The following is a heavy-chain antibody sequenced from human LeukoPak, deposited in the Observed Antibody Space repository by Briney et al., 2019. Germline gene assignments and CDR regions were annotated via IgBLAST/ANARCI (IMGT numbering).Heavy chain of an antibody. J-gene: IGHJ6*03. D-gene: IGHD4-17*01. V-gene: IGHV3-21*01. Sequence: GGSLRLSWAASGFTFSSYSMTWVRQAPGRGREWVSSISIISSYIYYADSVKGRFTISRDNAKNSLYLQMNSLRAEDTAVYYCARDFAGERENYYYYYMDVWGKGTTVTISS. CDR2: ISIISSYI. CDR1: GFTFSSYS. CDR3: ARDFAGERENYYYYYMDV.